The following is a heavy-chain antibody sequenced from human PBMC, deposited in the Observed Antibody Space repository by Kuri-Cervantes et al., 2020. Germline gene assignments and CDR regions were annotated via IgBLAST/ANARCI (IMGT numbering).Heavy chain of an antibody. CDR2: IYTSGST. Sequence: GSLRLSCTVSGGSISSYYWSWIRQPAGKGLEWIGRIYTSGSTNYNPSLKSRVTISVDTSKNQFSLKLSSVTAADTAVYYCARDKGQGYSSSWYGGNLIGGGMDVWGQGTTVTVSS. CDR1: GGSISSYY. CDR3: ARDKGQGYSSSWYGGNLIGGGMDV. J-gene: IGHJ6*02. V-gene: IGHV4-4*07. D-gene: IGHD6-13*01.